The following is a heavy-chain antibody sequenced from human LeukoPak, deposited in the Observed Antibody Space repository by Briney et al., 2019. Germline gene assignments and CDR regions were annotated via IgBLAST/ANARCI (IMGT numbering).Heavy chain of an antibody. J-gene: IGHJ6*03. Sequence: GGSLRLSCAASGFTFSSYGIHWVRQAPGKGLEWVAFIRYNGSNKYYTDSVKGRFTISRDNSKNTLYLQMNSLRAEDTAVYYCARGRGWEASYYYYYMDVWGKGTTVTISS. CDR3: ARGRGWEASYYYYYMDV. CDR1: GFTFSSYG. CDR2: IRYNGSNK. V-gene: IGHV3-30*02. D-gene: IGHD1-26*01.